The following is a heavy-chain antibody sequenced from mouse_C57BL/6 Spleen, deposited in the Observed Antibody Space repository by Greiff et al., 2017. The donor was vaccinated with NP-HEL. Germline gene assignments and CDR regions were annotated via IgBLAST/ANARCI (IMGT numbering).Heavy chain of an antibody. J-gene: IGHJ2*01. CDR1: GYTFTSYW. Sequence: QVQLQQPGAELVRPGSSVKLSCKASGYTFTSYWMDWVKQRPGQGLEWIGNIYPSDSETHYNQKFKDKATLTVEKSSSTAYMQLSSLTSEDSAVYYCARGTSIDYWGQGTTLTVSS. D-gene: IGHD3-3*01. CDR3: ARGTSIDY. CDR2: IYPSDSET. V-gene: IGHV1-61*01.